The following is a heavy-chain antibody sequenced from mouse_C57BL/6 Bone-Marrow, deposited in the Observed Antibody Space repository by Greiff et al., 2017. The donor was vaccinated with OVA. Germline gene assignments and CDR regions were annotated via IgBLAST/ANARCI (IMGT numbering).Heavy chain of an antibody. CDR1: GYTFTDYN. D-gene: IGHD3-2*02. V-gene: IGHV1-18*01. CDR2: INPNNGGT. Sequence: VQLQQPGAELVKPGASVKVSCKASGYTFTDYNMDWVKQSHGKSLEWIGDINPNNGGTIYNQKFKGKATLTVDKSSSTAYMELRSLTSEDTAVYYCARDSSGYVEGLYAMDYWGQGTSVTVSS. J-gene: IGHJ4*01. CDR3: ARDSSGYVEGLYAMDY.